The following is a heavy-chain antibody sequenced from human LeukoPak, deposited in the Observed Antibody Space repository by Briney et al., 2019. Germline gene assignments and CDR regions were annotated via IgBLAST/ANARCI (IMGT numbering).Heavy chain of an antibody. Sequence: SETLSLTCSVSGGSISSSSYYWGWIRQPPGKGLEWIGSIYYSGSTYYNPSLKSQVTISVDTSKNQFSLKLSSVTAADTAVYYCARDVLGYSGYDYARYYFDYWGQGTLVTVSS. CDR1: GGSISSSSYY. D-gene: IGHD5-12*01. J-gene: IGHJ4*02. V-gene: IGHV4-39*07. CDR2: IYYSGST. CDR3: ARDVLGYSGYDYARYYFDY.